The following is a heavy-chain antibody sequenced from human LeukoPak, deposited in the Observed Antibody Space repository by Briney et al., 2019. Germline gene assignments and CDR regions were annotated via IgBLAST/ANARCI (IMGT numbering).Heavy chain of an antibody. Sequence: GGPLRLSCAASGFTFNDYAMHWVRQAPGKGLEWVSGISWNSGSIGYADSVKGRFTISRDNAKNSLYLQMNSLRAEDTALYYCAKDVGRDGYNFEVDYWGQGTLVTVSS. CDR3: AKDVGRDGYNFEVDY. V-gene: IGHV3-9*01. J-gene: IGHJ4*02. D-gene: IGHD5-24*01. CDR1: GFTFNDYA. CDR2: ISWNSGSI.